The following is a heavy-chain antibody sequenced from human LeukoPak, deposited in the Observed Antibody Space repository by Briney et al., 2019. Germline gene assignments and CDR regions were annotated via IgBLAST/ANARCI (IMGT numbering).Heavy chain of an antibody. J-gene: IGHJ4*02. V-gene: IGHV3-23*01. D-gene: IGHD2-2*02. Sequence: PGGSLRLSCAASGFTFSSYDMSWVRQAPGKGLEWVSGISGSGANTYYADSVKGRLTISRDNSKNTLYLQMNSLRAEDTAVCYCAKDRGYCSSTSCYTYYFDYWGQGTLVTVSS. CDR1: GFTFSSYD. CDR2: ISGSGANT. CDR3: AKDRGYCSSTSCYTYYFDY.